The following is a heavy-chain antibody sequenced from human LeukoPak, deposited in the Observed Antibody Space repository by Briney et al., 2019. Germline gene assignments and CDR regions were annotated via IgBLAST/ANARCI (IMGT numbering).Heavy chain of an antibody. CDR1: GFTVSSNY. CDR2: ISSSSSYI. D-gene: IGHD6-13*01. CDR3: ARESGGTAWYQED. J-gene: IGHJ4*02. V-gene: IGHV3-21*01. Sequence: PGGSLRLSCAASGFTVSSNYMSWVRQAPGKGLEWVSSISSSSSYIYYADSVKGRFTISRDNAKNSLHLQMNSLRAEDTAVYYCARESGGTAWYQEDWGQGTLITVSS.